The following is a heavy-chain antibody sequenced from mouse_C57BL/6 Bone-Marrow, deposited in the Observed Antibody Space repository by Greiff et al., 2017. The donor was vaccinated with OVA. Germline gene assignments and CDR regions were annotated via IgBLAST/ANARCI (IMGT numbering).Heavy chain of an antibody. CDR1: GYAFSSSW. V-gene: IGHV1-82*01. D-gene: IGHD1-1*01. CDR2: IYPGDGDT. J-gene: IGHJ3*01. CDR3: AREATYYYGSSWFAY. Sequence: QVQLQQSGPELVKPGASVKISCKASGYAFSSSWMNWVKQRPGKGLEWIGRIYPGDGDTNYNGKFKGKATLTADKSSSTAYMQRSSLTSEDSAVYFGAREATYYYGSSWFAYWGQGTLVTVSA.